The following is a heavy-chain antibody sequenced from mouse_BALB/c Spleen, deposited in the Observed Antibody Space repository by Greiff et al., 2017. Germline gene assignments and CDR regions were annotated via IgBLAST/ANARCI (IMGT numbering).Heavy chain of an antibody. CDR2: IYPGSGST. J-gene: IGHJ4*01. Sequence: VQLQQPGAELVKPGTSVKLSCKASGYNFTSYWINWVKLRPGQGLEWIGDIYPGSGSTNYNEKFKSKATLTVDTSSSTAYMQLSSLASEDSALYYCAAYGYHAMDYWGQGTSVTVSS. CDR1: GYNFTSYW. CDR3: AAYGYHAMDY. V-gene: IGHV1-55*01. D-gene: IGHD1-2*01.